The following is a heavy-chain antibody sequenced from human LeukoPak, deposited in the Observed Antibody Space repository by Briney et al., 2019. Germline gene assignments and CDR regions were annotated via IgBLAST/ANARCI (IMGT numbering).Heavy chain of an antibody. V-gene: IGHV4-39*01. CDR3: ARALFDYYYYYMDV. CDR2: IYYSGST. J-gene: IGHJ6*03. CDR1: GGSISSSSYY. D-gene: IGHD3-3*01. Sequence: SETLSLTCTVSGGSISSSSYYWGWIRQPPGKGLEWIGSIYYSGSTYYNPSLKSRVTISVDTSKNQFFLKLSSVTAADTAVYYCARALFDYYYYYMDVWGKGTTVTVSS.